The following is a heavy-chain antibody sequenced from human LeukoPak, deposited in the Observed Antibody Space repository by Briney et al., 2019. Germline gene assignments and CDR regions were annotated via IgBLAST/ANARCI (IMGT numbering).Heavy chain of an antibody. Sequence: GGSLRLSCAASGFTFSSYWMSWVRQAPGKGLEWVANIKQDGSEKYYVDSVKGRFTISRDNAKNSLYLQMNSLRAEDTAVYYCARDRWLGYYYYYMDVWGKGTTVTVSS. CDR1: GFTFSSYW. D-gene: IGHD6-19*01. J-gene: IGHJ6*03. V-gene: IGHV3-7*01. CDR3: ARDRWLGYYYYYMDV. CDR2: IKQDGSEK.